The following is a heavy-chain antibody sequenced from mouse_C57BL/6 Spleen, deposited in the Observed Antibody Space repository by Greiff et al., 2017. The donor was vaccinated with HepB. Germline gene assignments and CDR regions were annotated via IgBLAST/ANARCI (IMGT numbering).Heavy chain of an antibody. D-gene: IGHD3-2*02. CDR2: IYPGSGNT. V-gene: IGHV1-76*01. Sequence: QVQLKESGAELVRPGASVKLSCKASGYTFTDYYINWVKQRPGQGLEWIARIYPGSGNTYYNEKFKGKATLTAEKSSSTAYMQLSSLTSEDSAVYFCSRGPDSSGYLDYWGQGTTLTVSS. J-gene: IGHJ2*01. CDR1: GYTFTDYY. CDR3: SRGPDSSGYLDY.